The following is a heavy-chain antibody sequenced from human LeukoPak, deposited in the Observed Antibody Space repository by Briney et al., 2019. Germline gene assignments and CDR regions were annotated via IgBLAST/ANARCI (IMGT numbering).Heavy chain of an antibody. V-gene: IGHV1-69*05. CDR2: IIPIFGTA. Sequence: SVKVSCKASGGTFSSYAISWVLQAPGQGLEWMGRIIPIFGTANYAQKFQGRVTITTDESTSTAYMELSSLRSEDTAVYYCARCLLSSGWFDPWGQGTLVTVSS. D-gene: IGHD6-6*01. CDR3: ARCLLSSGWFDP. CDR1: GGTFSSYA. J-gene: IGHJ5*02.